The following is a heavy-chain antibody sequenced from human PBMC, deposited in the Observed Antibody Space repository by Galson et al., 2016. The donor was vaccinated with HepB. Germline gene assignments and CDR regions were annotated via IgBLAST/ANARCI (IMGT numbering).Heavy chain of an antibody. V-gene: IGHV3-74*01. D-gene: IGHD4-23*01. Sequence: SLRLSCAASGFTFRHHWMQWVRQAPGKGLLLVSRVAPPGDVTRYADSVRGRFSTSRDNAKNTVYLEMNSLRAEDTALYYCVRDGGHFELDVWGQGTTVTVSS. J-gene: IGHJ6*02. CDR2: VAPPGDVT. CDR3: VRDGGHFELDV. CDR1: GFTFRHHW.